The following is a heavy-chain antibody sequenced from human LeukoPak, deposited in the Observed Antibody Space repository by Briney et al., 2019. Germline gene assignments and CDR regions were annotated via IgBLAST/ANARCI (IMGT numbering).Heavy chain of an antibody. Sequence: SETLSLTCAVSGGSISTYHWSWIRQPPGKGLEWIGYIYNRGTTVYNPSLRSRVTVSVHTSRNQFSLRLTSVTAADTALYHCARXKXSAGXHFEHWGRGILVSVSA. CDR1: GGSISTYH. V-gene: IGHV4-59*01. CDR2: IYNRGTT. J-gene: IGHJ4*02. D-gene: IGHD6-13*01. CDR3: ARXKXSAGXHFEH.